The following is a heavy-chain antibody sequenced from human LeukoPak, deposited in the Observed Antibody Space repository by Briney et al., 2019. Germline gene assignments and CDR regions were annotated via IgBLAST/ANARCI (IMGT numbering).Heavy chain of an antibody. CDR3: ASQRLVGGCSSTSCYKYFQH. V-gene: IGHV4-39*07. CDR1: GGSISSSSYY. D-gene: IGHD2-2*02. CDR2: IYYSGST. J-gene: IGHJ1*01. Sequence: SETLSLTCTVSGGSISSSSYYWGWIRQPPGKGLEWIGSIYYSGSTYYNPSLKSRVTISVDTSKNQFSLKLSSVTAADTAVYYCASQRLVGGCSSTSCYKYFQHWGQGTLVTVSS.